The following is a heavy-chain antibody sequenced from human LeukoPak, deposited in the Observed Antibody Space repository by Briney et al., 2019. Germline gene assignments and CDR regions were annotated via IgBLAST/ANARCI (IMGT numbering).Heavy chain of an antibody. J-gene: IGHJ4*02. D-gene: IGHD1-1*01. Sequence: GGSLRLSCAASGFTFSSWGMHGVRQAPGKGLEWVAVIWYDGTNKYYADSVKGRFTISRDNSKNTLYLQMNSLRAEDTAVYYCAKDVTTGTLALDYWGQGTLVTVSS. CDR3: AKDVTTGTLALDY. CDR1: GFTFSSWG. V-gene: IGHV3-33*06. CDR2: IWYDGTNK.